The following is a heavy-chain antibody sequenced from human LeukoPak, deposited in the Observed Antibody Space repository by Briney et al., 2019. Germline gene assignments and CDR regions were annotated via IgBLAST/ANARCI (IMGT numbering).Heavy chain of an antibody. CDR1: GFSLSTSGVG. J-gene: IGHJ6*03. CDR2: IYWNDDK. Sequence: VSGPTLVNPTQTLTLTCTFSGFSLSTSGVGVGWIRQPPGKALEWLALIYWNDDKRYSPSLKSRLTITKDTSKNQVVLTMTNMDPVDTATYYCAHISSSWYIYYYYYMDVWGKGTTVTVSS. V-gene: IGHV2-5*01. CDR3: AHISSSWYIYYYYYMDV. D-gene: IGHD6-13*01.